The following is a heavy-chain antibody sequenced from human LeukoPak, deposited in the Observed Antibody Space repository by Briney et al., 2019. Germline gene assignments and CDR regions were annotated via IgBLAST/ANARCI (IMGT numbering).Heavy chain of an antibody. CDR1: GISFSSHG. CDR3: ARARNDYDSNGFSLLDY. CDR2: IWYDGSNI. D-gene: IGHD3-22*01. V-gene: IGHV3-33*01. J-gene: IGHJ4*02. Sequence: GGSLRLSCAASGISFSSHGMHWVRQAPGKGLEWVAVIWYDGSNIYYEDSVKGRFTISRDNSKNTLYLQMNSLRAEDTALYYCARARNDYDSNGFSLLDYWGQGTLVTVSS.